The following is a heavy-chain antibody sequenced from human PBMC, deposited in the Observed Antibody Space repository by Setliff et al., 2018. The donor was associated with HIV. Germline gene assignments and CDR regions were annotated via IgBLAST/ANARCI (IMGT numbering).Heavy chain of an antibody. CDR3: VRTGLGLREVLSPGV. J-gene: IGHJ6*04. D-gene: IGHD3-10*01. Sequence: GGSLRLSCAASGSTFSNYWMSWVRRAPGKGPEWVANIKQDGSEKYYVESVKGRFTISRDNSKNSLYLQMHSLRVEDTAVYYCVRTGLGLREVLSPGVWGTGTTVTVSS. CDR1: GSTFSNYW. CDR2: IKQDGSEK. V-gene: IGHV3-7*03.